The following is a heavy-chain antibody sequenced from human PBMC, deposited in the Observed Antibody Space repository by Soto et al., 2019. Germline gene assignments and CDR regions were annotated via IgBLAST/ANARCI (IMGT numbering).Heavy chain of an antibody. D-gene: IGHD2-15*01. CDR2: INHSGST. J-gene: IGHJ4*02. Sequence: SETLSLTCAVYGGSFSGYYWSWIRQPPGKGLEWIGEINHSGSTNYNPSLKSRVTISVDTSKNQFSLKLSSVTAADTAVYYCARRTYCSGGSCYSGLDYWGQGTLVTVSS. CDR1: GGSFSGYY. CDR3: ARRTYCSGGSCYSGLDY. V-gene: IGHV4-34*01.